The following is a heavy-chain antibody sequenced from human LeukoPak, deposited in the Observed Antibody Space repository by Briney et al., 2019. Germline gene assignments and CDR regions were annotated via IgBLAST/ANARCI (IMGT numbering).Heavy chain of an antibody. D-gene: IGHD5-18*01. V-gene: IGHV3-11*01. CDR2: ISSSGSTI. CDR3: ARDNTAMVNAFDI. J-gene: IGHJ3*02. CDR1: GFTFSDYY. Sequence: GGSLRLSCAASGFTFSDYYMSWIRQAPGMGLEWVSYISSSGSTIYYADSVKGRFTISRDNAKNSLYLQMNSLRAEDTAVYYCARDNTAMVNAFDIWGQGTMVTVSS.